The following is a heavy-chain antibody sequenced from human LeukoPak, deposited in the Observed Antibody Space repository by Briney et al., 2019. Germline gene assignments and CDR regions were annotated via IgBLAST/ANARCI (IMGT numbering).Heavy chain of an antibody. CDR3: AREGLGARYFDY. CDR2: TRNKANSYTT. CDR1: GFTFSDHY. D-gene: IGHD1-26*01. Sequence: GGSLRLSCAASGFTFSDHYMDWVRQAPGKGLEWVGRTRNKANSYTTEYAASVKGRFTISRDDSKNSLYLQMNSLKTEDTAVYCCAREGLGARYFDYWGQGTLVTVSS. J-gene: IGHJ4*02. V-gene: IGHV3-72*01.